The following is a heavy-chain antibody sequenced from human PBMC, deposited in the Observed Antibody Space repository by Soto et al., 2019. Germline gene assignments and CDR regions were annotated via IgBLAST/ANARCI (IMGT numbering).Heavy chain of an antibody. Sequence: ASVKVSCKASGYTFTSYYMHWGRQAPGQGLEWMGIINPSGGSTSYAQKFQGRVTMTRDTSTSTVYMELSSLRSEDTAVYYCASPWGLEPTYDAFDIWGQGTMVTVSS. CDR3: ASPWGLEPTYDAFDI. D-gene: IGHD1-1*01. J-gene: IGHJ3*02. V-gene: IGHV1-46*01. CDR1: GYTFTSYY. CDR2: INPSGGST.